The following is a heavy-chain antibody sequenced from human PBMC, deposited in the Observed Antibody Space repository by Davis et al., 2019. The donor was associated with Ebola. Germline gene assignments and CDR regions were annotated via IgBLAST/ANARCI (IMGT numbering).Heavy chain of an antibody. CDR3: ARGEYSSGEDY. CDR1: GGSISSYY. V-gene: IGHV4-59*08. J-gene: IGHJ4*02. Sequence: MPSETLSLTCTVSGGSISSYYWSWIRQPPGKGLEWIGYIYYSGSTNYNPSLKSRVTISVDTSKNQFSLRLSSVTAADTAVYYCARGEYSSGEDYWGQGTLVTVSS. CDR2: IYYSGST. D-gene: IGHD6-19*01.